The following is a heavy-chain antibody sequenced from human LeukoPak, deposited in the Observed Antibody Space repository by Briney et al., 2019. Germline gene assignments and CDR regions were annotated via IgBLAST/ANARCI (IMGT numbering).Heavy chain of an antibody. J-gene: IGHJ4*02. V-gene: IGHV3-23*01. D-gene: IGHD4-23*01. CDR3: AKPLEKYTYGGNFDY. CDR2: ISSSADST. CDR1: GFNFSSYA. Sequence: GGSLRLSCEASGFNFSSYAMSWVRQAPGKGLAWVSVISSSADSTYYADSVKGRFTISRDNSKNTLYLQMNNVRAEDTAVYYCAKPLEKYTYGGNFDYWGQGILVTVSS.